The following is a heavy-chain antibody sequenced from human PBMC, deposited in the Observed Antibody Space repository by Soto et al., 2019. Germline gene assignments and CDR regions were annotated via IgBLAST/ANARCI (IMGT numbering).Heavy chain of an antibody. D-gene: IGHD3-22*01. CDR1: GGSISSYY. V-gene: IGHV4-59*01. J-gene: IGHJ4*02. CDR3: ARVGYYDSSGYYYTGFDY. CDR2: IYYSGST. Sequence: SLTCTVSGGSISSYYWSWIRQPPGKGLEWIGYIYYSGSTNYNPSLKSRVTISVDTSKNQFSLKLSSVTAADTAVYYCARVGYYDSSGYYYTGFDYWGQGTLVTVSS.